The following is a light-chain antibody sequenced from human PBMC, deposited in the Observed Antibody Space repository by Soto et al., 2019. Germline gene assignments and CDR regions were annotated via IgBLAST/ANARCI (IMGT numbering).Light chain of an antibody. CDR2: GAS. CDR1: QSVSSSY. Sequence: EIVLKQSPGTLSLSPGERATLSCRASQSVSSSYLAWYQQKPGQAPRLLIYGASSRATGIPDRFSGSGSGTDFTLTISSLEPEDFAVYYCQQLTDWPPQWTFGQGTMVDVK. V-gene: IGKV3D-20*02. J-gene: IGKJ1*01. CDR3: QQLTDWPPQWT.